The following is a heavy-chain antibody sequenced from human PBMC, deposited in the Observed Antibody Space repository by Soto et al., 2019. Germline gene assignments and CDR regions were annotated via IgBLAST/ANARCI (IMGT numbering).Heavy chain of an antibody. Sequence: SETLSLTCTVSGGSISSGGYYWSWIRQHPGKGLEWIGYIYYSGSTYYNPSLKSRVTISVDTSKNQFSLKLSSVTAADTAVYYCARGVKGLTLYFDYWGQGTLVTVSS. CDR2: IYYSGST. V-gene: IGHV4-31*03. CDR3: ARGVKGLTLYFDY. D-gene: IGHD2-21*01. CDR1: GGSISSGGYY. J-gene: IGHJ4*02.